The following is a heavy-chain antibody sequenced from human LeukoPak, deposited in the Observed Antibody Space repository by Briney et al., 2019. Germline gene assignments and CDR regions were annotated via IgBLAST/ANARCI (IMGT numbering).Heavy chain of an antibody. CDR1: GFTFSNDW. J-gene: IGHJ6*02. Sequence: GGSLRLFCAASGFTFSNDWMSWVRQAPGKGLEWVGRIKRKTDGGTTDYAAPVKGRLIISRDDSKNTLYLQMNSLKTEDTAVYYCTTDRAGTTTPGYYGLDVWGQETTVTVSS. D-gene: IGHD1-7*01. CDR3: TTDRAGTTTPGYYGLDV. V-gene: IGHV3-15*01. CDR2: IKRKTDGGTT.